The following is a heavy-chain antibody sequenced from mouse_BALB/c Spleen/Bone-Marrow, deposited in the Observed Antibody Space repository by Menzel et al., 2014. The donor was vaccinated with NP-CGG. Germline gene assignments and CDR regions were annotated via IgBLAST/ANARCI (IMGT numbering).Heavy chain of an antibody. V-gene: IGHV1-80*01. D-gene: IGHD2-10*02. CDR2: IYPGDGDT. Sequence: QVQLQQSGAELVRAGSSVKISCKASGYAFSSYWMNWVKQRPGQGLEWIGQIYPGDGDTNYNGKFKGKATLTADKSSSTAYMQLSGLTSEDSAVYFCARQYGNYFDYWGQGTTLTVSS. J-gene: IGHJ2*01. CDR1: GYAFSSYW. CDR3: ARQYGNYFDY.